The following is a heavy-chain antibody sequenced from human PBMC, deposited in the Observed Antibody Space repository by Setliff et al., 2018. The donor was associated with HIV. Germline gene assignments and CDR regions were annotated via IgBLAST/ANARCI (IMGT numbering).Heavy chain of an antibody. D-gene: IGHD1-26*01. V-gene: IGHV4-59*08. Sequence: SETLSLTCTVSGGSISSHYWSWIRQPPGKGPEWIGYIYYSGSTNYNPSLKSRVTISVDTSKNQFSLSLRSVTAADTAFYYCARASVGVTGLYAFDIWGQGTMVTVSS. CDR1: GGSISSHY. CDR2: IYYSGST. CDR3: ARASVGVTGLYAFDI. J-gene: IGHJ3*02.